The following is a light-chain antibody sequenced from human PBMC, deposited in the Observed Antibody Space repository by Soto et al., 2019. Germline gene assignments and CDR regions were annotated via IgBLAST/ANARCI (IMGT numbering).Light chain of an antibody. J-gene: IGLJ1*01. CDR2: EVS. Sequence: QSALTQPAAVSGSPGQSITISCTGTISDIGLYNYVSWYQQHPGKAPKLVIYEVSNRPSGVSDRFSGSKSDNTASLTISGLXAXDEANYYCSSFTTTSTLVFGAGTKLTVL. CDR3: SSFTTTSTLV. V-gene: IGLV2-14*01. CDR1: ISDIGLYNY.